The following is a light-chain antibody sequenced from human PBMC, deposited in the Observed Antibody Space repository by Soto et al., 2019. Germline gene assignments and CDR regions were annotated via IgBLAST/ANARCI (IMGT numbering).Light chain of an antibody. CDR2: LGS. V-gene: IGKV2-28*01. CDR3: MQALQNPLT. CDR1: ETLLFSNGNHY. Sequence: EIVLTQSPLSRPVTPGEPASISCRSSETLLFSNGNHYLDWYLQKPGQPPQLLMYLGSSRASGVPDRFSGSGSGTDFTLTISRVEAEDVGVYYCMQALQNPLTFGGGTKVDIK. J-gene: IGKJ4*01.